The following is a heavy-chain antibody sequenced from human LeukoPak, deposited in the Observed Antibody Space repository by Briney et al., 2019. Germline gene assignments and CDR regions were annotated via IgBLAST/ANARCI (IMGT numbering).Heavy chain of an antibody. J-gene: IGHJ4*02. CDR1: GFTFSSYG. D-gene: IGHD5-12*01. CDR3: AKGYSLFDY. CDR2: ISYDGSNK. Sequence: PGGSLRLSCAASGFTFSSYGMHWVRQAPGKGLEWVAVISYDGSNKYYADSVKGRFTISRDNSNNTLYLQMNSLRAEDTAVYYCAKGYSLFDYWGQGTLVTISS. V-gene: IGHV3-30*18.